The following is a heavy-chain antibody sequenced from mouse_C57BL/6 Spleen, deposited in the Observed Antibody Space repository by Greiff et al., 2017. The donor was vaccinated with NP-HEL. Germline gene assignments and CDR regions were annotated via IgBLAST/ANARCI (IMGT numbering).Heavy chain of an antibody. CDR1: GYTFTSYW. V-gene: IGHV1-64*01. CDR3: ASYDYGGFAY. Sequence: QVQLKQSGAELVKPGASVKLSCKASGYTFTSYWMHWVKQRPGQGLEWIGMIHPNSGSTNYNEKFKSKATLTVDKSSSTAYMQLSSLTSEDSAVYYCASYDYGGFAYWGQGTLVTVSA. J-gene: IGHJ3*01. CDR2: IHPNSGST. D-gene: IGHD2-4*01.